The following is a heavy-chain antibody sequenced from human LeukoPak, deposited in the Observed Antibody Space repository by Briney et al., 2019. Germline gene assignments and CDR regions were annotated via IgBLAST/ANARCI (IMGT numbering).Heavy chain of an antibody. J-gene: IGHJ4*02. Sequence: PGGSLRLSCAASGFTVSSNYMSWVRQAPGKGLEWVSVIYSGGGTYYADSVKGRFTISRDNSKNTLYLQMNSLRAEDTAVYYCARAVYSGSSSGYWGQGTLVTVSS. CDR2: IYSGGGT. V-gene: IGHV3-66*01. D-gene: IGHD1-26*01. CDR1: GFTVSSNY. CDR3: ARAVYSGSSSGY.